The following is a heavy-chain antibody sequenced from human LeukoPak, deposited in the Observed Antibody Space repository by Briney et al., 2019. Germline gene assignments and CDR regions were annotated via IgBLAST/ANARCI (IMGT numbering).Heavy chain of an antibody. CDR2: FYYSGST. D-gene: IGHD1-1*01. CDR1: GGSISSGGYY. J-gene: IGHJ4*02. V-gene: IGHV4-39*07. Sequence: PSETLSLTCAVSGGSISSGGYYWGWTRQPPGKGLEWIGSFYYSGSTYYNPSLKSRVTISVDTSKNQFSLKLSSVTAADTAVYYCARGPGYNFDYWGQGTLVTVSS. CDR3: ARGPGYNFDY.